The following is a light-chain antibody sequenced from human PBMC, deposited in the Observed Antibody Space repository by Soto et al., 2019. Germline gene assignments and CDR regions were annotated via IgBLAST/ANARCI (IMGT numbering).Light chain of an antibody. J-gene: IGKJ1*01. CDR1: QSISSS. CDR2: DTS. Sequence: DIQMTQSPSSLSASVGDRVTITCRASQSISSSLNWYQQKAGKAPKLLIYDTSSLQSGVPPRFVGRGSGTDFTLTITSLQPEDFASYYCQQGYSTPRTFGQGTKVDSK. CDR3: QQGYSTPRT. V-gene: IGKV1-39*01.